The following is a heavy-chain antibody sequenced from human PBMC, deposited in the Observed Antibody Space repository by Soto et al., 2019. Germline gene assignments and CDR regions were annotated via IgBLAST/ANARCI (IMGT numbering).Heavy chain of an antibody. CDR2: ISYDGSNK. CDR3: ASLHATHPPDYYGMDV. CDR1: GFTFSSYA. J-gene: IGHJ6*02. V-gene: IGHV3-30-3*01. Sequence: QVQLVESGGGVVQPGRSLRLSCAASGFTFSSYAMHWVRQAPGKGLEWVAVISYDGSNKYYADSVKGRFTISRDNSKNTLYLQMNSLRAEDTAVYYCASLHATHPPDYYGMDVWGQGTTVTVSS.